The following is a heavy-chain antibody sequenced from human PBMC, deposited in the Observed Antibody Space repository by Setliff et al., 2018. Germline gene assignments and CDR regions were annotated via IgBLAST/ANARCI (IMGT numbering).Heavy chain of an antibody. V-gene: IGHV4-59*01. J-gene: IGHJ4*02. CDR3: ARGGTFRYFDF. CDR2: VYYSGTA. Sequence: SETLSLTCTVSDGSLSTYYWSWIRQPPGKGLEFIGYVYYSGTANYSPSLRSRLTISVDTSKHQFSLKLRSVTAADTAVYYCARGGTFRYFDFWGQGAPVTVSS. D-gene: IGHD5-12*01. CDR1: DGSLSTYY.